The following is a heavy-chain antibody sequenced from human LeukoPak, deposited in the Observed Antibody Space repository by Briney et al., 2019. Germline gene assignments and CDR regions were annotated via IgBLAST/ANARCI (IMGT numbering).Heavy chain of an antibody. CDR3: ARTMVRGVSLEDMDV. J-gene: IGHJ6*03. CDR1: GGTFSSCA. D-gene: IGHD3-10*01. V-gene: IGHV1-69*05. CDR2: IIPIFGTA. Sequence: SVKVSCKASGGTFSSCAISWVRQAPGQGLEWMGRIIPIFGTANYAQKFQGRVTITTDESTSTAYMELSSLRSEDTAVYYCARTMVRGVSLEDMDVWGKGTTVTVSS.